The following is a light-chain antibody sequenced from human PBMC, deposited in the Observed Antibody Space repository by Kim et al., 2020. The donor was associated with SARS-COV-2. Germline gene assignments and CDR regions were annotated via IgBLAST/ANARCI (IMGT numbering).Light chain of an antibody. CDR2: FKSASNN. V-gene: IGLV5-39*01. CDR1: SDINVNTYN. Sequence: FTCTLRSDINVNTYNIYWYQQKPGSLPRYLLRFKSASNNQQGSGVPSRFSGSKDASTNAGLLLISGLQSEDEADYYCAIWYSNTWVFGGGTQLTVL. J-gene: IGLJ3*02. CDR3: AIWYSNTWV.